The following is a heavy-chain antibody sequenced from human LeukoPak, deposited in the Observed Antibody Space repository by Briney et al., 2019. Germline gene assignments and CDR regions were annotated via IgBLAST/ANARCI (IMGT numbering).Heavy chain of an antibody. CDR3: ARADELGYYYYMDV. Sequence: SETLSLTCSVSGYSISSGYYWGWIRQPPGKGLEWIGIIYHSGSTYYSPSLKSRVTISVDTSKNQFSLKLSSVTAADTAVYFCARADELGYYYYMDVWGKGTTVTVSS. CDR2: IYHSGST. V-gene: IGHV4-38-2*02. CDR1: GYSISSGYY. J-gene: IGHJ6*03. D-gene: IGHD1-7*01.